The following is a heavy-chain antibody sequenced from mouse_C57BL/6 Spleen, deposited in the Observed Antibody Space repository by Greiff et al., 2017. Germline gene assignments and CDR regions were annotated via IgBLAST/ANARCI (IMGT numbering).Heavy chain of an antibody. V-gene: IGHV14-4*01. CDR3: TTSYYSNQGY. CDR1: GFNIKDDY. J-gene: IGHJ2*01. Sequence: EVQLQQSGAELVRPGASVKLSCTASGFNIKDDYMHWVKQRPEQGLEWIGWIDPENGDTEYASKFQGKATITADTSSNTAYLQLSSLTSEDTAVYYCTTSYYSNQGYWGQGTTLTVSS. CDR2: IDPENGDT. D-gene: IGHD2-5*01.